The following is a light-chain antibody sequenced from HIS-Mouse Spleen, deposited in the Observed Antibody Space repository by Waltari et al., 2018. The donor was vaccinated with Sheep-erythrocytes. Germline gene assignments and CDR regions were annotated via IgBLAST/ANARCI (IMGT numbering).Light chain of an antibody. J-gene: IGLJ1*01. CDR1: SSAVGGYND. V-gene: IGLV2-11*01. CDR3: CSYAGSYNHV. CDR2: DCS. Sequence: QSALTQPRSVSGSPGQSVTISCTGTSSAVGGYNDVSWYHQHPGKAPKLMIFDCSKRPSGVPDRFSGSKSGNTASLTISGLQAEDEADYYCCSYAGSYNHVFATGTKVTVL.